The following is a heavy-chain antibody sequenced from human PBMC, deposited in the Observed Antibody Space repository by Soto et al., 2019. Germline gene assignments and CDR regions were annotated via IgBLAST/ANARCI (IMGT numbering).Heavy chain of an antibody. CDR2: ISGSGGST. CDR3: ANYFTAVGATSPFDY. Sequence: PGGSLRLSCAASGFTFSSYGMSWVRQAPVKGLEWVSGISGSGGSTYYADSVKGRFTISRDNSKNTVYLQMNSLRAEDTAVYYCANYFTAVGATSPFDYWGQGTLVTVSS. J-gene: IGHJ4*02. V-gene: IGHV3-23*01. CDR1: GFTFSSYG. D-gene: IGHD1-26*01.